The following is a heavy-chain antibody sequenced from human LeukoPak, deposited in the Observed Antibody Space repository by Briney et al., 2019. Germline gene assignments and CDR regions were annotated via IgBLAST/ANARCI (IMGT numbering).Heavy chain of an antibody. D-gene: IGHD3-16*01. J-gene: IGHJ3*02. V-gene: IGHV6-1*01. Sequence: SQTLSLTCAISGDSVSSNSAAWNWIRQSPSRGLEWLGRTYYRSKWYNDYAVSVKSRITVNPDTSENQFSLQLNSVTPEDTAVYYCAGVPHLSLRGYAFDTWGQGTMVTVSS. CDR1: GDSVSSNSAA. CDR2: TYYRSKWYN. CDR3: AGVPHLSLRGYAFDT.